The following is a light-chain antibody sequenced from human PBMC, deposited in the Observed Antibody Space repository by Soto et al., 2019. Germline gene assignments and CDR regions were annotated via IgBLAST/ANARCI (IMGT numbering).Light chain of an antibody. Sequence: EIVLTQSPATLSLSPGERATLSCRASQSVSSYLAWYQQKPGQAPRLLIYDISTRATGVPARFSGSGSGTEFTLTISGLQSEDFALYFCQQYNNWPFSFGPGTRLEIK. CDR1: QSVSSY. CDR3: QQYNNWPFS. V-gene: IGKV3-15*01. J-gene: IGKJ5*01. CDR2: DIS.